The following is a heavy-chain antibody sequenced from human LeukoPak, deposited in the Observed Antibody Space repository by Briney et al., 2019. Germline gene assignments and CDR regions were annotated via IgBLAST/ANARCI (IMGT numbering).Heavy chain of an antibody. J-gene: IGHJ4*02. Sequence: ASVKVSCKASGYTFTGYYMHWVRQAPGQGIEWMGRINPNSGGTNYAQKFQGRVTMTRDTSISTAYMELSRLRSGDTAVYYCAREPYYDILTGYYEVGTYWGQGSLVTVSS. D-gene: IGHD3-9*01. CDR3: AREPYYDILTGYYEVGTY. CDR1: GYTFTGYY. CDR2: INPNSGGT. V-gene: IGHV1-2*06.